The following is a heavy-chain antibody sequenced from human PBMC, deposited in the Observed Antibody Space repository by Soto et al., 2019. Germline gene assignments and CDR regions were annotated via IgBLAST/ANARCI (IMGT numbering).Heavy chain of an antibody. D-gene: IGHD3-22*01. Sequence: SVKVSCKASGGTFSSYAISWVRQAPGQGLEWMGGIIPIFGTANYAQKFQGRVTITADESTSTAYVELSSLRSEDTAVYYCARASLAYYDSSGYSLDYWGQGTLVTVSS. CDR1: GGTFSSYA. CDR2: IIPIFGTA. J-gene: IGHJ4*02. CDR3: ARASLAYYDSSGYSLDY. V-gene: IGHV1-69*13.